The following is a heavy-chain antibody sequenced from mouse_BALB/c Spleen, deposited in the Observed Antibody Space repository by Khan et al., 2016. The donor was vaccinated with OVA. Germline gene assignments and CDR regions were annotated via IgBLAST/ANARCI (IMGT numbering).Heavy chain of an antibody. CDR2: INTNTGAP. CDR3: VRGGGYRYDVKWFAY. J-gene: IGHJ3*01. Sequence: QIQLVQSGPELKKPGETVKISCKASGYTFTNYGMNWVKQAPGKGLKWMGWINTNTGAPTYAEEFKGRFAFSLETSASTAYLQINNLKNEDTATYVCVRGGGYRYDVKWFAYWGQGTLVTVSA. CDR1: GYTFTNYG. D-gene: IGHD2-14*01. V-gene: IGHV9-3*02.